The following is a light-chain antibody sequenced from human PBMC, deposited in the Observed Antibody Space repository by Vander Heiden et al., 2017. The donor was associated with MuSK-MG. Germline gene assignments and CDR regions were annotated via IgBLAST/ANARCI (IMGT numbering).Light chain of an antibody. CDR1: KLGDKY. CDR2: QDS. Sequence: SYELTQPPSVSVSPGQTASITCSGDKLGDKYACWYQQKPGQSPVLGIYQDSKRPSGIPERFSGSNSGNTETLTISGTQAMDESYYYCQAWDSRTVVFGGGTKLTVL. V-gene: IGLV3-1*01. J-gene: IGLJ2*01. CDR3: QAWDSRTVV.